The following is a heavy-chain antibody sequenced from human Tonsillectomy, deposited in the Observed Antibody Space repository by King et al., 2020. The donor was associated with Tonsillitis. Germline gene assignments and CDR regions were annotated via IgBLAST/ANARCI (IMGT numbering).Heavy chain of an antibody. V-gene: IGHV3-30*18. Sequence: VQLVESGGGVVQSGRSLRLSCAASGFTFSSYGMHWVRQAPGKGLEWVAVISYDGSNKNYADSVKGRFTISRDNSKNTLYLQMNSLRAEDTAVYYCAKDYYGSGSYYPIDYWGQGTRVTVSS. CDR1: GFTFSSYG. CDR3: AKDYYGSGSYYPIDY. D-gene: IGHD3-10*01. J-gene: IGHJ4*02. CDR2: ISYDGSNK.